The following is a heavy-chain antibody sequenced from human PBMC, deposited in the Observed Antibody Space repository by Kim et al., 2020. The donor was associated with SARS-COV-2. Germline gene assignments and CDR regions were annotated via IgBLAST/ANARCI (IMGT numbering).Heavy chain of an antibody. CDR1: GFTFSSYW. D-gene: IGHD3-22*01. J-gene: IGHJ6*02. Sequence: GGSLRLSCAASGFTFSSYWMSWVRQAPGKGLEWVANIKQDGSEKYYVDSVKGRFTISRDNAKNSLYLQMNSLRAEDTAVYYCARDHYYDSSGYYYAYYYGMDVWGQGTTVTVSS. CDR3: ARDHYYDSSGYYYAYYYGMDV. CDR2: IKQDGSEK. V-gene: IGHV3-7*01.